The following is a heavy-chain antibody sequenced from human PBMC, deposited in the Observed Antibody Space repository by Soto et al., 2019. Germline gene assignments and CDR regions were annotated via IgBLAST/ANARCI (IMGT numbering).Heavy chain of an antibody. J-gene: IGHJ3*02. CDR3: ARYGDTSAFDI. V-gene: IGHV4-30-2*01. CDR2: FYHTGNT. CDR1: GGSISSGGYS. Sequence: SETLSLTCAVSGGSISSGGYSWGWIRQPPGKRLEWIGYFYHTGNTFYNPSLESRVTISVDRSKNQLSLHLSSVTAADTAVYYCARYGDTSAFDIWGQGTVVT. D-gene: IGHD7-27*01.